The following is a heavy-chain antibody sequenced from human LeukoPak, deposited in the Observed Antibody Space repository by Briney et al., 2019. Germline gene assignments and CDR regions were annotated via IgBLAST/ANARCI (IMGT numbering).Heavy chain of an antibody. J-gene: IGHJ6*03. CDR1: GFTFDDYA. Sequence: PGRSLRLSCAASGFTFDDYAMHWVRQAPGKGLEWVSGISWNSGSIGYADSVKGRFTISRDNAKNSLYLQMNSLRAEDTAVYYCAREAITYYYMDVWGKGTTVTVSS. CDR3: AREAITYYYMDV. V-gene: IGHV3-9*01. D-gene: IGHD1-14*01. CDR2: ISWNSGSI.